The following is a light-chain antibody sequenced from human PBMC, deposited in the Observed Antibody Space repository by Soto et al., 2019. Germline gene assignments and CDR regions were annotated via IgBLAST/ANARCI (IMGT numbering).Light chain of an antibody. Sequence: DIVMIQSPDSLAVSLGDMATINRDSSQIVLSNSNNKNYLAWYQQKPGQPPKLLIYWASTREFGVPDRFSGSGSGTDFTLTISSLQAEDVAVYHCQQYFSAPTFGGGTKVDIK. V-gene: IGKV4-1*01. CDR3: QQYFSAPT. J-gene: IGKJ4*01. CDR1: QIVLSNSNNKNY. CDR2: WAS.